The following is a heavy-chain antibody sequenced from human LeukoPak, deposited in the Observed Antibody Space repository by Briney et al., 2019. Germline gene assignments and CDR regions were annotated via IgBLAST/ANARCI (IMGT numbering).Heavy chain of an antibody. D-gene: IGHD3-16*01. CDR3: AKDRGRIEVKFDY. CDR1: GFTVSSNY. V-gene: IGHV3-53*01. Sequence: PGGSLRLSCAASGFTVSSNYMSWVRQAPGKGLEWVSVIYSGGSTYYADSVKGRFTISRDNSKNTLYLQMNSLRAEDTAVYYCAKDRGRIEVKFDYWGQGTLVTVSS. J-gene: IGHJ4*02. CDR2: IYSGGST.